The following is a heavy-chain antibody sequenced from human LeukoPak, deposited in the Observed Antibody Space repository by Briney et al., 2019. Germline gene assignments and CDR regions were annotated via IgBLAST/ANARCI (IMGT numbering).Heavy chain of an antibody. CDR3: AREEPHYYYYMDV. D-gene: IGHD1-14*01. Sequence: SETQSLTCTVSGGSISSSSYYWGWIRQPPGKGLEWIGSIYYSGSTYYNPSLKSRVTISVDTSKNQFSLKLSSVTAADTAVYYCAREEPHYYYYMDVWGKGTTVTVSS. CDR1: GGSISSSSYY. V-gene: IGHV4-39*07. CDR2: IYYSGST. J-gene: IGHJ6*03.